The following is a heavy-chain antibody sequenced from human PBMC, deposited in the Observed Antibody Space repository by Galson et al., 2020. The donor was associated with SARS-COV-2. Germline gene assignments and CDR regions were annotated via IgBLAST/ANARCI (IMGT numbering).Heavy chain of an antibody. Sequence: SGPTLVKPTQTLTLTCTFSGFSLSTSGVGVGWIRQPPGKALEWLALIYWNDDKRYSPSLKSRPTITKDTSKNQVVLTMTNMDPVDTATYYGAGSEGVTIFGGVVGQGSVDYWGQGTLVTVSS. D-gene: IGHD3-3*01. CDR1: GFSLSTSGVG. CDR3: AGSEGVTIFGGVVGQGSVDY. V-gene: IGHV2-5*01. J-gene: IGHJ4*02. CDR2: IYWNDDK.